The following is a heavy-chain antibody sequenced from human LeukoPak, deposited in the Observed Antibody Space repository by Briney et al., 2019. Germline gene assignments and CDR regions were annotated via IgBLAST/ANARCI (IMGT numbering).Heavy chain of an antibody. CDR2: ISSSSSYI. J-gene: IGHJ4*02. V-gene: IGHV3-21*01. CDR1: GFTFSSYS. Sequence: KSGGSLRLSCAASGFTFSSYSMNWVRQAPGKGLEWVSSISSSSSYIYYADSVKGRFTISRDNAKNSLYLQMNSLRAEDTAVYYCARGKEGFIAAAGTFDYWGQGTLVTVSS. D-gene: IGHD6-13*01. CDR3: ARGKEGFIAAAGTFDY.